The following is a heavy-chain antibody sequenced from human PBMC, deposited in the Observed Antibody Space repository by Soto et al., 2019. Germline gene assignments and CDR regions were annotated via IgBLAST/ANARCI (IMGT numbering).Heavy chain of an antibody. J-gene: IGHJ4*02. V-gene: IGHV3-23*01. Sequence: EVQLLESGGGLVQPGGSLRLSCAASGFTFSSSAISWVRQAPGKGLEWVSAVSANGQGICYADSVRGRFTISRDNSKNTVFLHMDSLSAEDTAVYYCAKDRHYPRDYFHYWGQGTLVTVSS. CDR1: GFTFSSSA. CDR3: AKDRHYPRDYFHY. CDR2: VSANGQGI. D-gene: IGHD3-10*01.